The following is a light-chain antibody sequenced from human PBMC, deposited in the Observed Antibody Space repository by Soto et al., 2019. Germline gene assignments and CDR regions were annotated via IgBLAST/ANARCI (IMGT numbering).Light chain of an antibody. J-gene: IGKJ5*01. Sequence: EIVLKQSPATLSLSPGERATLSCRASQSVSSYLAWYQQKPGQAPRLLIYDASNRATGIPARFSGSGSGTDFTLTISSLEPEDFAVYYCQQYGSSPITFGQGTRLEI. CDR2: DAS. CDR1: QSVSSY. CDR3: QQYGSSPIT. V-gene: IGKV3-11*01.